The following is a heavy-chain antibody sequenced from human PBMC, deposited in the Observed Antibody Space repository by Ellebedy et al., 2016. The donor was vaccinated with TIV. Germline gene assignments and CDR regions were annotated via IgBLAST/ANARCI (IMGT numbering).Heavy chain of an antibody. J-gene: IGHJ3*02. CDR2: VSANNGDT. Sequence: AASVKVSCKASGYTFASYGVSWVRQAPGQGLEWMGWVSANNGDTNYAQKLQGRVTMTTDTSTSTAYMDLRSLRSDDTAVYYCARDFYYYGSGSWVDTFDIWGQGTMVTVSS. D-gene: IGHD3-10*01. CDR3: ARDFYYYGSGSWVDTFDI. CDR1: GYTFASYG. V-gene: IGHV1-18*01.